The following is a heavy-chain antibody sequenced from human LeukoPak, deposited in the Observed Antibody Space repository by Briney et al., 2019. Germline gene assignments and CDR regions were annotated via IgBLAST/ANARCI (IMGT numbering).Heavy chain of an antibody. Sequence: PGGSLRLSCAASGFTFSNYEMNWVRQAPGKGLEWISYISSSGSLIYYSDSVKGRFTISRDNAKNSLHLHMNSLRAEDTAVYYCATVTVYGVWGQGTLVTVSS. V-gene: IGHV3-48*03. J-gene: IGHJ4*02. CDR1: GFTFSNYE. CDR2: ISSSGSLI. D-gene: IGHD2-8*01. CDR3: ATVTVYGV.